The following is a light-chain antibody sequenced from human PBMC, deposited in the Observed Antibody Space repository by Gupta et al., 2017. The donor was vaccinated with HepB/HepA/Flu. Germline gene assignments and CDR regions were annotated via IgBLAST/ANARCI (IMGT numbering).Light chain of an antibody. J-gene: IGKJ4*01. Sequence: IVLTQSPATLSVSPGERPTRSCRASQSVSSYLAWYQQKPDQAPRLIIYDASNRAPGIPDRFGGGGGGKDFTPTISSLEHEVCADYYYQQRSTSLTFGGGTKVEIK. CDR1: QSVSSY. V-gene: IGKV3-11*01. CDR2: DAS. CDR3: QQRSTSLT.